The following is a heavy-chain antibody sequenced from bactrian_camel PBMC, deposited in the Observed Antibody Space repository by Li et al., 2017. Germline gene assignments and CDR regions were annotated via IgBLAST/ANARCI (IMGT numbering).Heavy chain of an antibody. CDR3: AASKSPTCGGRPSSSLSFGY. Sequence: QLVESGGGTAQPGRSLTLSCLASEYLYSDHCLAWFRQAPGKAREKVAGIDANGKTNYADSVKGRFTITQDGARNLLYLRMSSLKPEDTAIYYCAASKSPTCGGRPSSSLSFGYWGQGTQVTVS. D-gene: IGHD2*01. CDR2: IDANGKT. J-gene: IGHJ6*01. V-gene: IGHV3S53*01. CDR1: EYLYSDHC.